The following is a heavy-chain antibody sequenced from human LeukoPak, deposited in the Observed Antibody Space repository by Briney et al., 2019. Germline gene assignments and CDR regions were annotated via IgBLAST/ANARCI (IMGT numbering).Heavy chain of an antibody. CDR1: GGSISTSSYY. D-gene: IGHD2-21*02. CDR2: IYYSGST. V-gene: IGHV4-39*01. CDR3: ARRSSDSHNYFDY. J-gene: IGHJ4*02. Sequence: SETLSLTCTVSGGSISTSSYYWGWIRQPPGKGLEWIGSIYYSGSTYYNPSLKSRVTISVDTSKNQFSLRLSSVTAADTAVYHWARRSSDSHNYFDYWGQGTLVTVSS.